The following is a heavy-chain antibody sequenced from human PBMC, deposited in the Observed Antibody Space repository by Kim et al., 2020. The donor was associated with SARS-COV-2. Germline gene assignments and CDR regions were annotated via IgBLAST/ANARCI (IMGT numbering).Heavy chain of an antibody. V-gene: IGHV3-30*04. CDR3: ARDKLATIKSFDY. J-gene: IGHJ4*02. Sequence: GGSLRLSCAASGFTFSSYAMHWVRQAPGKGLEWVAVISYDGSNKYYADSVKGRFTISRDNSKNTLYLQMNSLRAEDTAVYYCARDKLATIKSFDYWGQGTLVTVSS. D-gene: IGHD5-12*01. CDR1: GFTFSSYA. CDR2: ISYDGSNK.